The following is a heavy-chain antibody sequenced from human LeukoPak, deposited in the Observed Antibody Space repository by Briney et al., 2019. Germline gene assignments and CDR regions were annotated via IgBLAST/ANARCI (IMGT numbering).Heavy chain of an antibody. CDR1: GGSFSGYY. Sequence: SETLSLTCAVYGGSFSGYYWSWIRQPPGKGLEWIREINHSGSTNYNPSLKSRVTISVDTSKNQFSLKLSSVTAADTAVYYCARGRSIAAAGTPYFDYWGQGTLVTVSS. CDR2: INHSGST. D-gene: IGHD6-13*01. J-gene: IGHJ4*02. CDR3: ARGRSIAAAGTPYFDY. V-gene: IGHV4-34*01.